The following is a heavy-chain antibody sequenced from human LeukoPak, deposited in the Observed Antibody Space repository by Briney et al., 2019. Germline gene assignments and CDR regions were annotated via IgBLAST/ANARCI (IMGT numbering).Heavy chain of an antibody. CDR2: IKSKTDGGTT. D-gene: IGHD2-2*01. J-gene: IGHJ4*02. CDR3: TTASIVVVPAAFGFDY. Sequence: GGSLRLSCAASGFTFSSYSMSWVRQAPGKGLEWVGRIKSKTDGGTTDYAAPVKGRFTISRDDSKNTLYLQMNSLKTEDTAVYYCTTASIVVVPAAFGFDYWGQGTLVTVSS. V-gene: IGHV3-15*01. CDR1: GFTFSSYS.